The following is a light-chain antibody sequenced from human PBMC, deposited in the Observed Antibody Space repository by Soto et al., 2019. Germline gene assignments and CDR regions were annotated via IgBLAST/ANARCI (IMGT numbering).Light chain of an antibody. Sequence: IQMTQSPSTLSASVGDRVTITCRARQSISSWLAWYQQKPGKAPKLLIYDASSLESGVPSRFSGSGSGTEFTLTISSLQPDDFATYYCQQYNSYLYTFGQGTKLEIK. CDR1: QSISSW. CDR3: QQYNSYLYT. J-gene: IGKJ2*01. V-gene: IGKV1-5*01. CDR2: DAS.